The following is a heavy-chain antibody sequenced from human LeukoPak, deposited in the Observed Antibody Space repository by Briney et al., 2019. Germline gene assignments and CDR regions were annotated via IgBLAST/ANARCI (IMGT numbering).Heavy chain of an antibody. J-gene: IGHJ4*02. V-gene: IGHV3-15*07. CDR2: IKSKTDGGTT. D-gene: IGHD7-27*01. CDR1: GFTFRNAG. CDR3: TTDDNWGLFY. Sequence: GGSLRLSCAASGFTFRNAGMNWARQAPGKGLEGVGRIKSKTDGGTTDYAAPVKGRFAISRDDSKNTLYLQMNSLKTEDTAVYYCTTDDNWGLFYWGQGTLVTVSS.